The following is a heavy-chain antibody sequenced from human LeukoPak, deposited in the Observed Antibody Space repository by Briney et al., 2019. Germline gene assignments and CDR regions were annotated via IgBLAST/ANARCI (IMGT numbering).Heavy chain of an antibody. CDR2: IDHSGST. CDR3: ARGGQLNWFDP. D-gene: IGHD5-18*01. J-gene: IGHJ5*02. V-gene: IGHV4-34*01. CDR1: GGSFSGYY. Sequence: PSETLSLPCAVYGGSFSGYYWSWIRQPPGKGLEWIGEIDHSGSTNYNPSLKSRVTISVDTSKNQFSLKLSSVTAADTAVYYCARGGQLNWFDPWGQGTLVTVSS.